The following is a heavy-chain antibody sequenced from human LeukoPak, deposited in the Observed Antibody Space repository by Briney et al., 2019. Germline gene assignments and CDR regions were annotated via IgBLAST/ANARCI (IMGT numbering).Heavy chain of an antibody. Sequence: SQTLPLTCTVSGGSISSGSYYWSWIRQPAGKGLEWIGRIYTSGSTNYNPSLKSRVTISVDTSKNQFSLKLSSVTAADTAVYYCARGQQLEGYYFDYWGQGTLVTVSS. CDR2: IYTSGST. CDR1: GGSISSGSYY. D-gene: IGHD6-13*01. J-gene: IGHJ4*02. V-gene: IGHV4-61*02. CDR3: ARGQQLEGYYFDY.